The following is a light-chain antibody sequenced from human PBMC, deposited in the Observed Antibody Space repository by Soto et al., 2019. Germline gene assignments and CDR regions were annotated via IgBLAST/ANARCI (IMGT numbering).Light chain of an antibody. CDR3: QHYVNSPWT. J-gene: IGKJ1*01. CDR1: QSVTSNY. V-gene: IGKV3-20*01. CDR2: GAS. Sequence: EIVLTQSPGTLSLSPGERATLSCRASQSVTSNYLAWYQQKPGQAPRLLIYGASSRATGIPDRFSGSGSGTDFTLTISRLEPEDFAVYYCQHYVNSPWTFGPGTKVEIK.